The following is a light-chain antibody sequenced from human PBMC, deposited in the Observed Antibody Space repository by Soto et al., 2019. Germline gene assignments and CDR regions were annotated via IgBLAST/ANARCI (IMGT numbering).Light chain of an antibody. CDR3: QQYGGSPT. CDR2: GAS. CDR1: QSVSNNY. Sequence: EIVLTQSPGTLSLSPGERATLSCRASQSVSNNYLAWYQQKPGQVPRLLIYGASTRASDIEGRFSGSGSATEFTLTISSLQSEDFAVYLCQQYGGSPTFGQGTKVDIK. V-gene: IGKV3-20*01. J-gene: IGKJ1*01.